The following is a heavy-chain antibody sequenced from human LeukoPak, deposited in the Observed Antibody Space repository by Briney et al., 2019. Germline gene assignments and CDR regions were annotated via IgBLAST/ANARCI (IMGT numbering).Heavy chain of an antibody. V-gene: IGHV3-30*02. D-gene: IGHD6-13*01. CDR3: AKPQVAGPQLIAFDI. Sequence: GGSLRLSCAASGFTFSSYGMHWVRQAPGKGLQWVAFIRCDGSNKYYADSVKGRFTISRDNSKNTLYLQMNSLRAEDTAVYYCAKPQVAGPQLIAFDIWGQGTMVTVSS. J-gene: IGHJ3*02. CDR1: GFTFSSYG. CDR2: IRCDGSNK.